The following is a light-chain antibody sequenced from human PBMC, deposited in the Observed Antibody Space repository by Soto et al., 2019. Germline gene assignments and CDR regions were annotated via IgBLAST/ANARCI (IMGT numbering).Light chain of an antibody. Sequence: SSLTQPASVSGSPGQSNTISCTGTSSDVGGYNYVSWNQQHPGKAQKLIIYDGSDRPSGISSRFSASKSVNTASLTIFGLQAEDEADYYCCSYTSSSTPWVFGTGTKGTVL. J-gene: IGLJ1*01. CDR1: SSDVGGYNY. CDR3: CSYTSSSTPWV. CDR2: DGS. V-gene: IGLV2-14*03.